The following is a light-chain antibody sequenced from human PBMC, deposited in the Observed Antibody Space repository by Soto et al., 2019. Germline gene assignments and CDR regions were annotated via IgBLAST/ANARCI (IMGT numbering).Light chain of an antibody. CDR2: GAS. CDR3: QQYGSSLWT. V-gene: IGKV3-20*01. CDR1: QRVGGSR. J-gene: IGKJ1*01. Sequence: EIVLTQSPGNLSLSPWERATLSCRASQRVGGSRLAWYRQKPGQAPRPLIYGASSRATGIPDRVSGSGSGTDVTLTISRLEPEDFAVYYCQQYGSSLWTFGQGTQVDI.